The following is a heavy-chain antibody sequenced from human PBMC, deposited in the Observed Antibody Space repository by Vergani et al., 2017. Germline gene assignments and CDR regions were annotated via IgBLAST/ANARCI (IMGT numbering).Heavy chain of an antibody. V-gene: IGHV3-23*01. J-gene: IGHJ3*01. Sequence: QLLESGGGLIQPGGSLRLSCAASGFTFNSYAMTWVRQAPGKGLEWVSGINNNGGSTYYADSVKGRFTISRDNSKKTLYLQMTDLRTEDTATNYCAKGFGGTVVPHRGEAFDVWGHGTMVTVSS. CDR1: GFTFNSYA. CDR3: AKGFGGTVVPHRGEAFDV. CDR2: INNNGGST. D-gene: IGHD2-15*01.